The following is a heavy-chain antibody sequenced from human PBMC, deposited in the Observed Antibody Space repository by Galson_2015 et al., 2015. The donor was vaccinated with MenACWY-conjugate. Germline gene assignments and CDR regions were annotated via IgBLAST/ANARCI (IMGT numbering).Heavy chain of an antibody. V-gene: IGHV3-74*01. Sequence: ALRLSCAASEFTLSGYWMHWVRQAPGKGLVWVSRINSDGSSTSYAESVKGRFTISRDNAKNTLYLQMNSLGAEDTAVYYCTRVNGGYGRFDSWGQGTLVTVSS. CDR2: INSDGSST. CDR1: EFTLSGYW. D-gene: IGHD2-15*01. J-gene: IGHJ5*01. CDR3: TRVNGGYGRFDS.